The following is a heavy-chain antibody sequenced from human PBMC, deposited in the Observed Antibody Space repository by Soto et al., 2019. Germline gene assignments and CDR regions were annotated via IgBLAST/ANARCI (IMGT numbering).Heavy chain of an antibody. CDR1: GLPFNRNG. Sequence: GGSLRLSCAASGLPFNRNGMHWVRQAPGKGLEWVAVIWYDGSKEYYSDSVKGRFTISRDNSKNMLYLQMNSVRVEDTAVYFCARDRSAGNYFYYGMDVWGQGTTVTVSS. V-gene: IGHV3-33*01. CDR3: ARDRSAGNYFYYGMDV. J-gene: IGHJ6*02. D-gene: IGHD1-1*01. CDR2: IWYDGSKE.